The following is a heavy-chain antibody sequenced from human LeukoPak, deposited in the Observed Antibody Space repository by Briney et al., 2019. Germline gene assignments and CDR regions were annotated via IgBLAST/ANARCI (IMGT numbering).Heavy chain of an antibody. CDR1: GYTFTSYD. CDR3: ARSGSYFLEAFDI. V-gene: IGHV1-8*01. CDR2: MNPNSGNT. D-gene: IGHD1-26*01. Sequence: GASVKVSCKASGYTFTSYDINWVRQATGQGLEWMGWMNPNSGNTGYAQKFQGRVTITRNTSISTAYMELSSLRSEDTAVYYCARSGSYFLEAFDIWGQGTMVTVSS. J-gene: IGHJ3*02.